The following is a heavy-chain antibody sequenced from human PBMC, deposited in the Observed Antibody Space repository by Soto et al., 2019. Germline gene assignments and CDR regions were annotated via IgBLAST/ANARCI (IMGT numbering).Heavy chain of an antibody. Sequence: GGSLRLSCAASGFTFSSYWTHWVRQAPGQGVVWVSRINSDGSSTSYADSVKGRFAISRDNAKNTLYLQMNSLRAEDTAVYYCARQWGDRYYYYGMDVWGQGTTVTVSS. V-gene: IGHV3-74*01. J-gene: IGHJ6*02. CDR1: GFTFSSYW. CDR2: INSDGSST. D-gene: IGHD3-10*01. CDR3: ARQWGDRYYYYGMDV.